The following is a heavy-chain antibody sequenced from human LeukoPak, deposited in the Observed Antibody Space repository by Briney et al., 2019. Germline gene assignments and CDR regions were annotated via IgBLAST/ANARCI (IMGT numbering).Heavy chain of an antibody. CDR3: ASSDTWENYFDY. CDR1: GFTFSSYS. CDR2: ISGSSSTI. V-gene: IGHV3-48*04. Sequence: PGGSLRLSCAASGFTFSSYSMNWVRQAPGKGLEWVSYISGSSSTIYYADSVKGRFTISRDNAKNTLYLQMNSLRAEDTAVYYCASSDTWENYFDYWGQGTLVTVSS. J-gene: IGHJ4*02. D-gene: IGHD5-18*01.